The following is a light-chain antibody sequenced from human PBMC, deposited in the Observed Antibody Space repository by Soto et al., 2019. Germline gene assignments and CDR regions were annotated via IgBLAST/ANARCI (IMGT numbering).Light chain of an antibody. J-gene: IGKJ1*01. V-gene: IGKV1-39*01. CDR3: QHYNSYSEA. CDR2: GAS. Sequence: DIQMTQSPSSLSASVGDRVTITCRASQSISSYLNWYQQKPGKGPNLLIYGASSLQSGVPSRFSGSGSGTEFTLTISSLQPDDFATYYCQHYNSYSEAFGQGTKVDIK. CDR1: QSISSY.